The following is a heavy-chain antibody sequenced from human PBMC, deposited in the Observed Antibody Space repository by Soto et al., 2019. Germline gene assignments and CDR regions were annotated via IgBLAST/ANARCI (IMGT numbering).Heavy chain of an antibody. V-gene: IGHV4-39*01. J-gene: IGHJ6*03. CDR1: GGSISSSIYY. CDR2: IYYSGST. Sequence: SETLSLTCTVSGGSISSSIYYWGWIRQPPGKGLEWIGSIYYSGSTYYNPSLKSRVTISVDTSKNQFSLKLSSVTAADTAVYYCARRYYYYMDVWGKGTTVTVSS. CDR3: ARRYYYYMDV.